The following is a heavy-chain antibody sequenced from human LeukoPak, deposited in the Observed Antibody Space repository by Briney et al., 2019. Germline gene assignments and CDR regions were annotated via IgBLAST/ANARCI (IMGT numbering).Heavy chain of an antibody. Sequence: PGGSLRLSCAASGFTFSSFSMNWVRQAPGKGLEWVSYISSSSSTIYYADSVKGRFTVSRDNAKNTLYLQMNSLRAEDTAIYYCAKVFHALDCTITSCYGFDPWGQGTLVTVSS. D-gene: IGHD2-2*01. CDR3: AKVFHALDCTITSCYGFDP. CDR2: ISSSSSTI. J-gene: IGHJ5*02. V-gene: IGHV3-48*01. CDR1: GFTFSSFS.